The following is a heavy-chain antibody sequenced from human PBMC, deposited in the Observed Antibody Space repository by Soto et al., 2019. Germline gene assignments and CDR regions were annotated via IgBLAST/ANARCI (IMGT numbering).Heavy chain of an antibody. V-gene: IGHV1-18*01. CDR1: GYTFTSYG. Sequence: GASVKVSCKASGYTFTSYGISWVRQAPGQGLEWMGWISAYNGNTNYAQKLQGRVTMTTDTSTSTAYMELGSLRSDDTAVYYCARGDSSSWYTDNYYYGMDVWGQGTTVTVSS. CDR2: ISAYNGNT. CDR3: ARGDSSSWYTDNYYYGMDV. D-gene: IGHD6-13*01. J-gene: IGHJ6*02.